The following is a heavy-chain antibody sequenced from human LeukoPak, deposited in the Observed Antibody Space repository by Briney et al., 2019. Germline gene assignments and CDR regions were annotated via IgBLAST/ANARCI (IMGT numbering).Heavy chain of an antibody. CDR2: ISSDGINK. Sequence: GRSLRLSCAASGFTFSSYDIHWVRQAPGKGLEWVALISSDGINKYFADSVKGRFTISTDNSKNTLYLQMNSLRAEDTAIYYCVKASPDYYWYFDLWGRGTLVTVSS. V-gene: IGHV3-30*18. D-gene: IGHD5-12*01. J-gene: IGHJ2*01. CDR1: GFTFSSYD. CDR3: VKASPDYYWYFDL.